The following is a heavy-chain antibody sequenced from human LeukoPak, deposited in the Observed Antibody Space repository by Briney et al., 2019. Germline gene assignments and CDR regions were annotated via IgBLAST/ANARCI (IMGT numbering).Heavy chain of an antibody. J-gene: IGHJ3*02. CDR1: GYIFTSYD. Sequence: ASVKVSCKASGYIFTSYDINWVRQATGQGLEWMGWMNPNSGNTGYSQKFQGRVTMTRNTSIGTAYMEVSSLTSEDTAVYYCARAPSPIVGARGSAFDIWGQGTMVTVSS. V-gene: IGHV1-8*01. D-gene: IGHD1-26*01. CDR3: ARAPSPIVGARGSAFDI. CDR2: MNPNSGNT.